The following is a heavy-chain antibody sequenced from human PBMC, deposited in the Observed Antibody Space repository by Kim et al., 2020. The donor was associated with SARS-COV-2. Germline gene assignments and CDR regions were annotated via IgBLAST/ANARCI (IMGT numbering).Heavy chain of an antibody. CDR3: ARHSFLAAAGEPFDY. V-gene: IGHV5-51*01. D-gene: IGHD6-13*01. J-gene: IGHJ4*02. Sequence: SFQGQVTISADKSISTAYLQWSSLKASDTAMYYCARHSFLAAAGEPFDYWGQGTLVTVSS.